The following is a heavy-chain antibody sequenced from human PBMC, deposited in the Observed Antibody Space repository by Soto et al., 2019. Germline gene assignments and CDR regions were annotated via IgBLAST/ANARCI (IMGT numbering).Heavy chain of an antibody. V-gene: IGHV1-46*03. CDR2: INPSGGST. Sequence: QVQLVQSWAEVKKPGSSGTVSCKASGYTFTSYYMHWVRQAPGQGLEWMGIINPSGGSTSYAQKFQGRGTMTRDTSMSTGYMELSSLRSEDTAVYYCARVGSITGTQYAFDIWGQGTMVTVSS. CDR1: GYTFTSYY. D-gene: IGHD1-7*01. CDR3: ARVGSITGTQYAFDI. J-gene: IGHJ3*02.